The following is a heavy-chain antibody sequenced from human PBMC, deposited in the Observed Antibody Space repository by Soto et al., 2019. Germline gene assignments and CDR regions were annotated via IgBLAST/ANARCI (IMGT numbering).Heavy chain of an antibody. D-gene: IGHD3-22*01. J-gene: IGHJ3*02. CDR3: ARGPWDSSGYDAFDI. CDR1: GGSISYNSYY. V-gene: IGHV4-39*07. Sequence: PSETLSLTCSVSGGSISYNSYYWGWIRQPPGKGLEWVGGIFYTGTTYYSPSLKDRVTISVDTSKNQFSLKLSSVTAADTAVYYCARGPWDSSGYDAFDIWGQGTMVTVSS. CDR2: IFYTGTT.